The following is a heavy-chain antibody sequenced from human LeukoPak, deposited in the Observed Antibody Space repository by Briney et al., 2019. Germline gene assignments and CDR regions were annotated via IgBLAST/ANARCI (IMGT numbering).Heavy chain of an antibody. CDR1: GGSISSSSYY. J-gene: IGHJ6*03. V-gene: IGHV4-39*07. D-gene: IGHD3-10*01. Sequence: SETLSLTCTVSGGSISSSSYYWGWIRQPPGKGLEWIGSIYYSGSTYYNPSLKSRVTISVDTSKNQFSLKLSSVTAADTAVYYCARGNWYYGSGSYWGHGNRYYYYYMDVWGKGTTVTVSS. CDR2: IYYSGST. CDR3: ARGNWYYGSGSYWGHGNRYYYYYMDV.